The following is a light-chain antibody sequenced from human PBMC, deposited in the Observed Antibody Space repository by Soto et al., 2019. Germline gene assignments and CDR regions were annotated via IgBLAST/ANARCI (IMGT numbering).Light chain of an antibody. V-gene: IGKV1-33*01. CDR2: DAS. CDR3: QQYDNLEP. CDR1: QDISNY. J-gene: IGKJ2*01. Sequence: DIQMTQSPSSLSASVGDRVTITCQASQDISNYLNWYQQKPGKAPKLLIYDASNLETGVPSRFSGSGSGTDFTFTISSLQPEYIATYYCQQYDNLEPFGQGTKLEIK.